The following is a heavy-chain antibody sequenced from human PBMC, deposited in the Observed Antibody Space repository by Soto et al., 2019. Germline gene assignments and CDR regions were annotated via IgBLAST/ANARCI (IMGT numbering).Heavy chain of an antibody. D-gene: IGHD1-1*01. CDR2: ISYDGSNK. Sequence: QVQLVESGGGVVQPGRSLRLSCAASGFSFSSYVMHWVRQAPGKGLDWVAVISYDGSNKYYADSVKGRFTISRDNSKNTLYLQMNSLRAEDTAVYYCARDRLRYNWNDFTYYYYGMDVWGQGTTVTVSS. CDR3: ARDRLRYNWNDFTYYYYGMDV. CDR1: GFSFSSYV. J-gene: IGHJ6*02. V-gene: IGHV3-30-3*01.